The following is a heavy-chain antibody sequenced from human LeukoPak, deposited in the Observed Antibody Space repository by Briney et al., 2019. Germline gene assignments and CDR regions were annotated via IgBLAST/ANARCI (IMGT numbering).Heavy chain of an antibody. J-gene: IGHJ3*02. CDR1: GFTFSSYA. CDR3: AKACGTMIVVVISQVDDAFDI. D-gene: IGHD3-22*01. Sequence: QPGGSLRLSCAASGFTFSSYAMSWVRQAPGKGLEWVSAISGSGGSTYYADSVKGRFTISRDNSKNTLYLQMNSLRAEDTAVYYCAKACGTMIVVVISQVDDAFDIWGQGTMVTVSS. CDR2: ISGSGGST. V-gene: IGHV3-23*01.